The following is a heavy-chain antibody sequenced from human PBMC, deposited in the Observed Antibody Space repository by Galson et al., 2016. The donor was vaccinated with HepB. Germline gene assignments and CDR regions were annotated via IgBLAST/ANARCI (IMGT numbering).Heavy chain of an antibody. V-gene: IGHV3-9*01. Sequence: SLRLSCAVSGFTFDEFAIHWVGQAPGKGLEWVSGVGSNGAFFGYADSVKGRFTISRDSAKRIVYLQMNSLGTEDTALYYCAKSLSGSYLRPNFDYWGQGTLVTVSS. CDR3: AKSLSGSYLRPNFDY. D-gene: IGHD1-26*01. CDR1: GFTFDEFA. J-gene: IGHJ4*02. CDR2: VGSNGAFF.